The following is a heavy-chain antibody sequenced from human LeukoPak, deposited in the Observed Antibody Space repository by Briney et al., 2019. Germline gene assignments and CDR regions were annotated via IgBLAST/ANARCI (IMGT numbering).Heavy chain of an antibody. CDR3: ARRPGGDIVVVPAAVDY. CDR1: GGSISSSSYY. V-gene: IGHV4-39*01. D-gene: IGHD2-2*01. Sequence: SETLSLTCTVSGGSISSSSYYWGWIRQPPGKGLEWIGSIYYSGSTYYNPSLKSRVTISVDTSKNQFSLKLSSVTAADTAVYYCARRPGGDIVVVPAAVDYWGQGSLVTVSS. CDR2: IYYSGST. J-gene: IGHJ4*02.